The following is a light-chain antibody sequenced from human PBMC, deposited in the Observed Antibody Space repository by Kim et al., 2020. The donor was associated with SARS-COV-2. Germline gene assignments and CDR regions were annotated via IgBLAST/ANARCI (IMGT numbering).Light chain of an antibody. CDR2: KNN. CDR1: NSNIGSNS. V-gene: IGLV1-47*01. CDR3: AAWDANLKGL. Sequence: PGQRVTISCSGSNSNIGSNSVFWYQQLPGAAPKLLIYKNNQRPSGVPDRFSGSKSGTSASLAISGLRSEDEGDYYCAAWDANLKGLFGGGTQLTVL. J-gene: IGLJ2*01.